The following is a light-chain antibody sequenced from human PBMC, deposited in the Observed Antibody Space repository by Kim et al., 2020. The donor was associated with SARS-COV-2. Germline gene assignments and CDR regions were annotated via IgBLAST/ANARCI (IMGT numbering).Light chain of an antibody. J-gene: IGKJ2*01. CDR1: QSISTY. Sequence: SASVGDRVAITCRASQSISTYLNWYLQIPGKAPKLLVYGASNLQTGVPSRFSGSGSGTDFTLSISSLQPEDFATYYCQQTYITPSTFGQGTKLEI. V-gene: IGKV1-39*01. CDR3: QQTYITPST. CDR2: GAS.